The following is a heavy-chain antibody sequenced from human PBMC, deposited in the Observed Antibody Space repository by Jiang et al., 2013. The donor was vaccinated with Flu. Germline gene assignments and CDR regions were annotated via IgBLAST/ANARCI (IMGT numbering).Heavy chain of an antibody. J-gene: IGHJ4*02. D-gene: IGHD5-18*01. CDR1: GFTFTNHG. CDR2: ISPYSGHT. Sequence: GAEVKKPGDSVKVSCRASGFTFTNHGISWVRQAPGQGLEWMGWISPYSGHTDYAQRLQGRVTMTTDTSTSTAYMELRSLRSDDTAVYYCAREGYREVDYWGQGTLVTVSS. V-gene: IGHV1-18*04. CDR3: AREGYREVDY.